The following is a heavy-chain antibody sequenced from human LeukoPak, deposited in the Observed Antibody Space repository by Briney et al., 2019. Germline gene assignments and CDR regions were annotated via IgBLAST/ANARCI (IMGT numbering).Heavy chain of an antibody. CDR2: ISGSGGST. CDR1: GFTFSSYA. J-gene: IGHJ4*02. Sequence: PGGSLRLSCAASGFTFSSYAMSWDRQAPGKGLEWVSAISGSGGSTYYADSVKGRFTISRDNSKNTLYLQMNSLRAEDTAVYYCAKEKYYYDSSGVFDYWGQGTLVTVSS. V-gene: IGHV3-23*01. D-gene: IGHD3-22*01. CDR3: AKEKYYYDSSGVFDY.